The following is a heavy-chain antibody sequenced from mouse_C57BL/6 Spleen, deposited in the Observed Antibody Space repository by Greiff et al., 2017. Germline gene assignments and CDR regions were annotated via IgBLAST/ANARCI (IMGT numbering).Heavy chain of an antibody. J-gene: IGHJ4*01. CDR1: GYSFTGYY. CDR3: ARSRPGYAMDY. V-gene: IGHV1-43*01. Sequence: VQLQQSGPELVKPGASVTISCKASGYSFTGYYMHWVKQSSVKSLEWIGEINPSTGGTSYNQKFKGEATLTVDKSSSTAYIQLNSLTSEDSAVYYWARSRPGYAMDYWGQGTSVTVSS. CDR2: INPSTGGT.